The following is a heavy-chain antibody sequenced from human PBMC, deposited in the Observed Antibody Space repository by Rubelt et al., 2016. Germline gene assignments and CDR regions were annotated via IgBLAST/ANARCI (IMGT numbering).Heavy chain of an antibody. J-gene: IGHJ4*02. CDR2: ISAYNSNT. Sequence: QVQLVQSGAEVKKPGSSVKVSCKASGYTFTSYGISWVRQAPGQGLEWMGWISAYNSNTNYAQKLQGRVTMTTDTSTSTAYMELRSLISDGTAVYYCARDPLPVRGVIMTPTHWGQGTLVTVFS. CDR3: ARDPLPVRGVIMTPTH. CDR1: GYTFTSYG. D-gene: IGHD3-10*01. V-gene: IGHV1-18*01.